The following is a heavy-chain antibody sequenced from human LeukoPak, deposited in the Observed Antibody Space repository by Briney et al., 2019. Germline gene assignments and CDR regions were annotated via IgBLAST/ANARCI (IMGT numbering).Heavy chain of an antibody. CDR2: TNTDGSEK. J-gene: IGHJ3*02. Sequence: GGSLRLSCAASEFTFSNFWMSWVRQAPGKGLEWVANTNTDGSEKYYVDSMKGRVTISRDNAMNFLYLQLNSLRVDDTAVYYCARDSGSCRGCAFDIWGQGTVVTVSS. CDR3: ARDSGSCRGCAFDI. V-gene: IGHV3-7*01. CDR1: EFTFSNFW. D-gene: IGHD1-26*01.